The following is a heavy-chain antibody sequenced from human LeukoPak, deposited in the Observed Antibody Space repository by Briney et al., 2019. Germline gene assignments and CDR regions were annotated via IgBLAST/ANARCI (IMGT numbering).Heavy chain of an antibody. V-gene: IGHV1-2*02. J-gene: IGHJ4*02. CDR1: GYTFTGYY. D-gene: IGHD1-7*01. Sequence: AVTVSCKSSGYTFTGYYMHWVRQAPGQGLEWMGWINPNSGGTNYAQTFQGRVTMTRDTSISTAYMELSRLRSDDTAVYYCALIGTTSDYWGQGTLVTVSS. CDR2: INPNSGGT. CDR3: ALIGTTSDY.